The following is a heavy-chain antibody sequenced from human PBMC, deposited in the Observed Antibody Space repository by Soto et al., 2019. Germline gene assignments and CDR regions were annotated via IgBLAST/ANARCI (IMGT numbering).Heavy chain of an antibody. CDR2: ISGSGDSP. J-gene: IGHJ4*02. Sequence: GGSLRLSCAASGFAFSNYAMSWVRQAPGKGLEWVSIISGSGDSPYYADSVEGRFTISRDNSRNTLYLQMNSLRAGDSAKYYCAKEGTSGLYYFAYWGQGTLVTVPS. CDR3: AKEGTSGLYYFAY. CDR1: GFAFSNYA. D-gene: IGHD6-19*01. V-gene: IGHV3-23*01.